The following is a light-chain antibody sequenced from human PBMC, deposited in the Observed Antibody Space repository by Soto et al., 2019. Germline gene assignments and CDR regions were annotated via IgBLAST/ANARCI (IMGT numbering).Light chain of an antibody. J-gene: IGKJ1*01. CDR2: AAS. Sequence: DIPMTQSPSSLPASVRDRVTITCRASQSIDNCLNWYQQKPGKAPKLLIYAASSLQSGVPSRFSGSGSGTDFTLTISSLQPEDFATYYCQQSYNTPRTFGQGTKVEIK. CDR1: QSIDNC. CDR3: QQSYNTPRT. V-gene: IGKV1-39*01.